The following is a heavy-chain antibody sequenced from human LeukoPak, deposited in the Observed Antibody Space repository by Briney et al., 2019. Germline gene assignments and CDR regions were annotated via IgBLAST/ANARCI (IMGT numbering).Heavy chain of an antibody. J-gene: IGHJ4*02. D-gene: IGHD6-13*01. CDR1: GYSFTNYW. CDR2: IYPVDSDT. V-gene: IGHV5-51*01. Sequence: GESLKISCKGSGYSFTNYWIGWVRQMPGIGLEWMGIIYPVDSDTRYSPSFQGQVTISADESISTAYLQWSSLKASDTAMYYCARLRIAAAPIDYWGQGTLVTVSS. CDR3: ARLRIAAAPIDY.